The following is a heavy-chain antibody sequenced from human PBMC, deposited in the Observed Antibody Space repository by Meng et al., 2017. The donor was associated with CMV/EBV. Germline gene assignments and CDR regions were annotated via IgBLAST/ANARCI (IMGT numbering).Heavy chain of an antibody. V-gene: IGHV5-51*01. CDR1: GYSFTSYW. D-gene: IGHD3-16*01. CDR2: MYPRDSDI. CDR3: SRPTVVGGRPRTFDY. J-gene: IGHJ4*02. Sequence: GESLKISCKGSGYSFTSYWIGWVRQTPEKGLEWMGIMYPRDSDIRYSPSFQGQVTISAHKPISTAYLQWSTLKASDTAISYCSRPTVVGGRPRTFDYWGQGTLVTVSS.